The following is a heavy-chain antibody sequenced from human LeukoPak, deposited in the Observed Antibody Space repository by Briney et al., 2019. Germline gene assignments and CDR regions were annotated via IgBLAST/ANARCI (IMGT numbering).Heavy chain of an antibody. CDR2: IWYEGDTQ. CDR3: ARRYSGDSPLDY. V-gene: IGHV3-33*01. Sequence: PGGSLRLSCATSGFTFSYYAMHWVRQAPGKGLEWVAVIWYEGDTQYYADSVRGRFTISRDNSKNTLYVQMNSLRGEDTAVYYCARRYSGDSPLDYWGQGTLVTVSS. D-gene: IGHD2-21*01. J-gene: IGHJ4*02. CDR1: GFTFSYYA.